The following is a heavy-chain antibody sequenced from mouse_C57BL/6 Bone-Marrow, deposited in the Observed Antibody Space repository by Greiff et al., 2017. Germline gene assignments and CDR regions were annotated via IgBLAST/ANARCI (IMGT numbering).Heavy chain of an antibody. Sequence: QVQLQQPGAELVKPGASVKMSCKASGYTFTSYLITWVKQRPGPGLEWIGDIYPGSGSTNYNEKFKSKATLTVDTSSSTAYMQLSSLTSEDSAVYYCARPYYSNYWYFDVWGTGTTVTVSS. CDR3: ARPYYSNYWYFDV. V-gene: IGHV1-55*01. J-gene: IGHJ1*03. CDR1: GYTFTSYL. D-gene: IGHD2-5*01. CDR2: IYPGSGST.